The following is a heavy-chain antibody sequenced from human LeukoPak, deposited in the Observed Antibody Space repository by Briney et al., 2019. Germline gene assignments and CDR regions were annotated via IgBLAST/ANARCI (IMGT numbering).Heavy chain of an antibody. Sequence: PGGSLRLSCAASGFIVSSNYMSWVRQAPGKGLEWVSVIYSGGGTYYADSVKGRFTISRDNAKNSLFLQMNSLRAEDTAVYYCARDRGWATTVARGTTYFDFWGQGTLVTVSS. V-gene: IGHV3-66*01. D-gene: IGHD3-10*01. CDR3: ARDRGWATTVARGTTYFDF. J-gene: IGHJ4*02. CDR1: GFIVSSNY. CDR2: IYSGGGT.